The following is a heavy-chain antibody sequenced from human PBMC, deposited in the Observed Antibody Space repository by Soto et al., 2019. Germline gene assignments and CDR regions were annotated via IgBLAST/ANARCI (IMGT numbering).Heavy chain of an antibody. D-gene: IGHD6-6*01. Sequence: GASVKVSCKASGYTFTGYYMHWVRQAPGQGLEWMGWINPNSGGTNYAQKFQGRVTMTRDTSISTAYMELSRLRSDDTAVYYCARGPHPWFSSSTYYFDYWGQGTPVTVSS. J-gene: IGHJ4*02. CDR3: ARGPHPWFSSSTYYFDY. V-gene: IGHV1-2*02. CDR1: GYTFTGYY. CDR2: INPNSGGT.